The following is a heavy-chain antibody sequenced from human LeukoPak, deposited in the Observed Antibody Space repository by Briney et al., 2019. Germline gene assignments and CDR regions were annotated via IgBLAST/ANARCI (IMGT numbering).Heavy chain of an antibody. D-gene: IGHD4-23*01. Sequence: ASVKVSCKVSEHSLAELAMHWVRQAPGKGLEWVGGFDPEEGETFYAQEVLGRVSMTEDTSTDTAYMELSSLTSEDTAVYYCAILPLTVVTPLDVWGQGTTVTVSS. V-gene: IGHV1-24*01. CDR3: AILPLTVVTPLDV. CDR1: EHSLAELA. J-gene: IGHJ6*02. CDR2: FDPEEGET.